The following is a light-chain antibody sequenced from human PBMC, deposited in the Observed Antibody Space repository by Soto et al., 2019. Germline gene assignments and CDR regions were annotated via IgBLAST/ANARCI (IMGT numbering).Light chain of an antibody. CDR2: DAS. Sequence: EIVLTQSPATLSLSPGNRATLSCRASQSVSGYLAWYQQKPGQAPRRLIYDASNRATDIPARFSGSGSGTEFTLTITSLEAEDFAVYYCQQRSNWPSTFGGGTKVEI. J-gene: IGKJ4*01. V-gene: IGKV3-11*01. CDR1: QSVSGY. CDR3: QQRSNWPST.